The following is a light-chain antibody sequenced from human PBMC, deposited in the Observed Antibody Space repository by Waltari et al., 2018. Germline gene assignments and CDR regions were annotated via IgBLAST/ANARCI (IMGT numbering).Light chain of an antibody. V-gene: IGLV2-8*01. Sequence: QSALTQPPSASGSPGQSVPIPSPGPSRDVGVYNYVSWYQQYPGKAPEPIIYEVSRRPSGVTDRFSGSKSGNTASLTVSGLQAEDEADYYCSSYAGITNWVFGGGTKLTVL. CDR2: EVS. J-gene: IGLJ3*02. CDR3: SSYAGITNWV. CDR1: SRDVGVYNY.